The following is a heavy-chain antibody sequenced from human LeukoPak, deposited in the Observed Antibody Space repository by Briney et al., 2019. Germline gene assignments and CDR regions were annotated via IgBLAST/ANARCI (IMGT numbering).Heavy chain of an antibody. CDR3: ARDWMGSTRLAGDY. V-gene: IGHV3-33*01. CDR1: GFTFNGYA. Sequence: PGGSLRLSCAASGFTFNGYAMHWVRQAPGKGLEWVAVIWYDGNNKYYADSVKGRFTISRDNSKNTVYLQMNSLRAEDTAVYYCARDWMGSTRLAGDYWGQGTLVTVSS. J-gene: IGHJ4*02. D-gene: IGHD2/OR15-2a*01. CDR2: IWYDGNNK.